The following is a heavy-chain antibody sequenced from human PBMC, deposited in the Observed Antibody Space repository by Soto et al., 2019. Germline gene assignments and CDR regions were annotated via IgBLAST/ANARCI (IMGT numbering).Heavy chain of an antibody. J-gene: IGHJ6*02. V-gene: IGHV1-2*04. Sequence: GASVKVSCRASGYTFTGYYMHWVRQAPGQGHEWMGWINPNSGGTNYAQKFQGWVTMTRDTSISTAYMELSRLRSDDTAVYYCARGYCSSTSCYNYYYGMDVWGQGTTVTVSS. CDR1: GYTFTGYY. CDR3: ARGYCSSTSCYNYYYGMDV. CDR2: INPNSGGT. D-gene: IGHD2-2*02.